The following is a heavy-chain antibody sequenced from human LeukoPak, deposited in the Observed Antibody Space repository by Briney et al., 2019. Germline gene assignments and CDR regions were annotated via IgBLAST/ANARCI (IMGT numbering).Heavy chain of an antibody. J-gene: IGHJ4*02. CDR3: ARDGGGMILDY. V-gene: IGHV3-48*01. D-gene: IGHD3-16*01. CDR2: ISSSGSTI. Sequence: GGSLRLSCAASGFTFSSYSMNWVRQAPGKGLEWVSYISSSGSTIYYADSVKGRFTISRDNSKNTLYLQMNSLRAEDTAVYYCARDGGGMILDYWGQGTLVTVSS. CDR1: GFTFSSYS.